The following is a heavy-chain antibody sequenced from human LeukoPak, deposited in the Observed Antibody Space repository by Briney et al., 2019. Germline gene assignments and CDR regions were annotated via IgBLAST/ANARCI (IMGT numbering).Heavy chain of an antibody. CDR2: INHSGST. Sequence: SETLSLTCAVYGGSFSGYYWSWIRQPPGKGLEWIGEINHSGSTNYNPSLKSRVTISVDTSKNQFSLKLSSVTAADTAVYYCARVGDYVSRFDPWGQGTLVTVSS. J-gene: IGHJ5*02. D-gene: IGHD3-16*01. CDR1: GGSFSGYY. CDR3: ARVGDYVSRFDP. V-gene: IGHV4-34*01.